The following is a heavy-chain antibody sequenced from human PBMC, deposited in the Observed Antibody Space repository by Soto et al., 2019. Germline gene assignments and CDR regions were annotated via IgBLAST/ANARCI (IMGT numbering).Heavy chain of an antibody. CDR1: GFTFSSYG. Sequence: QVQLVESGGGVVQPGRSLRLSCAASGFTFSSYGMHWVRQAPGKGLEWVAVIWYDGSNKYYADSVKGRFTISRDNSKNTLYLQMNSLRAEDTAVYYCARDRQYSGYDYPEYYFDYWGQGTLVTVSS. V-gene: IGHV3-33*01. D-gene: IGHD5-12*01. CDR2: IWYDGSNK. J-gene: IGHJ4*02. CDR3: ARDRQYSGYDYPEYYFDY.